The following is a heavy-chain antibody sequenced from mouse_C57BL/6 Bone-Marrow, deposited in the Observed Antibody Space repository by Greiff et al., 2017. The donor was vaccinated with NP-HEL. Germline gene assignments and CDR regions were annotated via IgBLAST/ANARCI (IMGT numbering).Heavy chain of an antibody. V-gene: IGHV5-6*02. CDR3: ARRRDLLSYQGWYFDV. J-gene: IGHJ1*03. CDR1: GFTFSSYG. D-gene: IGHD2-1*01. Sequence: EVMLVESGGDLVKPGGSLKLSCAASGFTFSSYGMSWVRQTPDKRLEWVATISSGGSYTYYPDSVKGRFTISRDNAKNTLYLQMSSLKSEDTAMYYCARRRDLLSYQGWYFDVWGTGTTVTVSS. CDR2: ISSGGSYT.